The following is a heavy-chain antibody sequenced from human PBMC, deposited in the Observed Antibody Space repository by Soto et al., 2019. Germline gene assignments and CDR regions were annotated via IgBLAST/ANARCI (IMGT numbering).Heavy chain of an antibody. CDR3: ARGTLDTTMREVVLPRSYNYGTDV. Sequence: ASVKVSCKASGYTFTSHYVNWVRKAPGQGLEWMAIINPSGGTTNSAQKFQGRVTLTRDTSTSTVYMELSSLTSEDTAVYYCARGTLDTTMREVVLPRSYNYGTDVWGQGPAVTVS. CDR1: GYTFTSHY. J-gene: IGHJ6*02. CDR2: INPSGGTT. V-gene: IGHV1-46*01. D-gene: IGHD3-22*01.